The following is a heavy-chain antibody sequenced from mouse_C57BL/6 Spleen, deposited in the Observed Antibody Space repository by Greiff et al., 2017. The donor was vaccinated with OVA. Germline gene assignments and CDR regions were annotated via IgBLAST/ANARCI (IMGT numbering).Heavy chain of an antibody. CDR1: GYSFTSYY. D-gene: IGHD2-1*01. CDR2: IYPGSGNT. J-gene: IGHJ2*01. CDR3: ARSLYGNYDYFDY. Sequence: QVHVKQSGPELVKPGASVKISCKASGYSFTSYYIHWVKQRPGQGLEWIGWIYPGSGNTKYNEKFKGKATLTADTSSSTAYMQLSSLTSEDSAVYYCARSLYGNYDYFDYWGQGTTLTVSS. V-gene: IGHV1-66*01.